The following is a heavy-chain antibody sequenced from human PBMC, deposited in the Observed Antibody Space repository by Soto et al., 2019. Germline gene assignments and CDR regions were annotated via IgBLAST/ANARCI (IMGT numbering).Heavy chain of an antibody. V-gene: IGHV3-9*01. CDR1: GFTFDDYA. CDR2: ISWNSGNI. D-gene: IGHD3-3*01. CDR3: AKGAVTSIFAHFDY. Sequence: ESGGGLVQPGRSLRLSCAASGFTFDDYAMHWVRQVPGKGLEWVSSISWNSGNIVYADSVKGRFTISRDSANNSLYLQMNSLKTEDTALYYCAKGAVTSIFAHFDYWGQGTLVTVSS. J-gene: IGHJ4*02.